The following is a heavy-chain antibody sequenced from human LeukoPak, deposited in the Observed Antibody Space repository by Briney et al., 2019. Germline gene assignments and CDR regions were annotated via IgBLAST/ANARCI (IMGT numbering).Heavy chain of an antibody. CDR1: GFTFSTHS. D-gene: IGHD2-21*02. CDR3: AKREACGGDCEYFDY. J-gene: IGHJ4*02. CDR2: ISGSGGST. V-gene: IGHV3-23*01. Sequence: GGSLTLSCAASGFTFSTHSMNWVRQAPGKGLEWVSAISGSGGSTYYADSVKGRFTISRDNSKNTLYLQMNSLRAEDTAVYYCAKREACGGDCEYFDYWGQGTLVTVSS.